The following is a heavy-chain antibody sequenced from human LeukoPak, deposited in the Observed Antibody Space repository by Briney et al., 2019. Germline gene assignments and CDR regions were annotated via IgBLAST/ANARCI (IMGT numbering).Heavy chain of an antibody. D-gene: IGHD6-13*01. CDR2: IYYSGST. CDR1: GGSISSYY. V-gene: IGHV4-59*01. Sequence: SEALSLTCTVSGGSISSYYWSWIRQPPGKGLEWIGYIYYSGSTNYNPSLKSRVTISVDTSKNQFSLKLSSVTAADTAVYYCARDGAAAGTWGQGTLVTVSS. CDR3: ARDGAAAGT. J-gene: IGHJ5*02.